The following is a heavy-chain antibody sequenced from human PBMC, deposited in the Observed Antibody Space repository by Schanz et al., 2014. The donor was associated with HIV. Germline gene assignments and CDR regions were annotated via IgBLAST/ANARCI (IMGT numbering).Heavy chain of an antibody. Sequence: EVQLVESGGGLVKPGGSLRLSCAASGFTFSSYSMNWVRQAPGKGLEWVSSISSSSSYIYYADSMKGRFTISRDNAKNPLYLQMNSLRAEDTAVYYCVRVRSPRVKIVVVMDYYYYAMDVWGQGTTVTVSS. CDR1: GFTFSSYS. D-gene: IGHD3-22*01. V-gene: IGHV3-21*01. CDR2: ISSSSSYI. J-gene: IGHJ6*02. CDR3: VRVRSPRVKIVVVMDYYYYAMDV.